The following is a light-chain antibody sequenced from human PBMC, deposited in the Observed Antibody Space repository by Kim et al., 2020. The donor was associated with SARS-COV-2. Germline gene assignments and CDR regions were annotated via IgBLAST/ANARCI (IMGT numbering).Light chain of an antibody. Sequence: QSVLTQPPSVSGAPGQRVTISCTGSSSNIGANYDLQWYQQLPGTAPKLLIYVNSNRPSGVPDRFSGSKSGSSASLAITGLQAEDEADYYCQSYDSSLSAVVFGGGTQLTVL. J-gene: IGLJ2*01. CDR2: VNS. CDR1: SSNIGANYD. CDR3: QSYDSSLSAVV. V-gene: IGLV1-40*01.